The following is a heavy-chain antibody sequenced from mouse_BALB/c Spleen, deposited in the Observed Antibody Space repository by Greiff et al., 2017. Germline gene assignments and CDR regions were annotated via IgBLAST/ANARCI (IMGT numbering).Heavy chain of an antibody. J-gene: IGHJ4*01. CDR2: ISSGGST. Sequence: VKLMESGGGLVKPGGSLKLSCAASGFTFCSYAMSWVRPTPEKRLEWVASISSGGSTYFPDSVKGRFTISRDNARNILYLQMSSLRSEDTAMYYCARGGYYDYDLYAMDYWGQGTSVTVSS. CDR3: ARGGYYDYDLYAMDY. CDR1: GFTFCSYA. V-gene: IGHV5-6-5*01. D-gene: IGHD2-4*01.